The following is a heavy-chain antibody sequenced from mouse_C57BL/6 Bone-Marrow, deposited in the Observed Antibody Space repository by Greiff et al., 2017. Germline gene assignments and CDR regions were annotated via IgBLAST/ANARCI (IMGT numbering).Heavy chain of an antibody. CDR1: GYTFTDYY. J-gene: IGHJ3*01. CDR3: ARLEGSSGYGAD. D-gene: IGHD3-2*02. CDR2: INPNNGGT. V-gene: IGHV1-26*01. Sequence: EVQLQQSGPELVKPGASVKISCKASGYTFTDYYMNWVKQSHGKSLEWIGDINPNNGGTSYNQKFKGKATLTVDKSSSTAYMELRSLTSEDSAVYYCARLEGSSGYGADWGQGTLVTVSA.